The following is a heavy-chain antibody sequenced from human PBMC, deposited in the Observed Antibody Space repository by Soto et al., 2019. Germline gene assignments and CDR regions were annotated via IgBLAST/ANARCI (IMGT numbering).Heavy chain of an antibody. CDR3: AKCNGGYYYYYYMDV. V-gene: IGHV3-23*01. J-gene: IGHJ6*03. CDR2: ISGSGGST. Sequence: PGGSLRLSCAASGFTFSSYAMSWVRQAPGKGLEWVSAISGSGGSTYYADSVKGRFTISRDNSKNTLYLQMNSLRAEDTAVYYCAKCNGGYYYYYYMDVWGKGTTVTVSS. D-gene: IGHD2-8*01. CDR1: GFTFSSYA.